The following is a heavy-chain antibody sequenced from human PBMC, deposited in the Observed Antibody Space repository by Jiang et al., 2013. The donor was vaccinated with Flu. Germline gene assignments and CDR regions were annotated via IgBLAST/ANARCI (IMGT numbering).Heavy chain of an antibody. CDR2: SYPGDSRT. V-gene: IGHV5-51*01. J-gene: IGHJ3*02. CDR3: ARHKGGATRDAFDI. Sequence: GAEVKKPGESLKISCEGSGYTFSDFWIAWVRQMPGKGLEWMGISYPGDSRTRYNPSFQGQVTMSADKSINTAYLQWSSLKASDTAMYYCARHKGGATRDAFDIWGQGTMVTVSS. D-gene: IGHD1-26*01. CDR1: GYTFSDFW.